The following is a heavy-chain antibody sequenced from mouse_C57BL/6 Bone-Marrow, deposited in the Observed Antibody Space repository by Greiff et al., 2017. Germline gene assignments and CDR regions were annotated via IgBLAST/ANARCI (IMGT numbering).Heavy chain of an antibody. J-gene: IGHJ3*01. CDR2: ISSGSSTI. V-gene: IGHV5-17*01. Sequence: EVMLVESGGGLVKPGGSLKLSCAASGFTFSDYGMHWVRQAPEKGLEWVAYISSGSSTIYYADTVKGRFTISRDNAKNTLCLQMTRLRSEDTAMYYCARGPFAYWGQGTLVTVSA. CDR3: ARGPFAY. CDR1: GFTFSDYG.